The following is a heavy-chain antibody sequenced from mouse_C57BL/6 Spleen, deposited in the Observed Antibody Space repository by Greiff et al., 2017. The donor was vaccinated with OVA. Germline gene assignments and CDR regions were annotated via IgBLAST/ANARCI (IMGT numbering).Heavy chain of an antibody. V-gene: IGHV5-4*01. CDR1: GFTFSSYA. CDR2: ISDGGSYT. D-gene: IGHD3-1*01. J-gene: IGHJ4*01. CDR3: AREGFAMDY. Sequence: EVKLVESGGGLVKPGGSLKLSCAASGFTFSSYAMSWVRQTPEKRLEWVATISDGGSYTYYPDNVKGRFTISRDNAKNNLYLQMSHLKSEDTAMYYSAREGFAMDYWGQGTSVTVSS.